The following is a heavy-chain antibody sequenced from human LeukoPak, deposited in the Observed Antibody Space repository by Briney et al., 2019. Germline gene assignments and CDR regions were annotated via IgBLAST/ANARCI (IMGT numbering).Heavy chain of an antibody. CDR3: ARDHIPAANQFDY. V-gene: IGHV3-33*01. CDR1: GFTVISYG. D-gene: IGHD2-2*01. CDR2: IWYDGSNK. Sequence: QPGGSQSLSCAASGFTVISYGMHWVRHAPGKGLEWLAVIWYDGSNKYYADSVKGRFTISRDNSKNTLYLQMNSLRAEDTAVYYCARDHIPAANQFDYWGQGTLVTVSS. J-gene: IGHJ4*02.